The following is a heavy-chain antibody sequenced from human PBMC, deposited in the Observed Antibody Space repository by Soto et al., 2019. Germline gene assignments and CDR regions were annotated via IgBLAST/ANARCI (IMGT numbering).Heavy chain of an antibody. D-gene: IGHD3-22*01. V-gene: IGHV3-15*07. CDR3: TARSTYYYDSSGYYPLDFDY. J-gene: IGHJ4*02. Sequence: GGSLRLSCAASGFTFSNAWMNWVRQAPGKGLEWVGRIKSKTDGGTTDYAAPVKGRFTISRDDSKNTLYLQMNSLKTEDTAVYYCTARSTYYYDSSGYYPLDFDYWGQGTLVTAPQ. CDR2: IKSKTDGGTT. CDR1: GFTFSNAW.